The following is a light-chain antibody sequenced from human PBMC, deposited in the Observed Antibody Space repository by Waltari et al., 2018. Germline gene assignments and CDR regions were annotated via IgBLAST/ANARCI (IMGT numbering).Light chain of an antibody. CDR1: GGHSSNT. CDR2: VNRHRTH. V-gene: IGLV4-69*01. CDR3: QTGGHGTWV. Sequence: LVLTQSPSASASLGAPIKPTRSPSGGHSSNTIAWLRQRPERAPRYFMTVNRHRTHRKGDDMPERCAGSSSGAERDLPMSSLQSEDEADDYCQTGGHGTWVFGGGTKVTVL. J-gene: IGLJ3*02.